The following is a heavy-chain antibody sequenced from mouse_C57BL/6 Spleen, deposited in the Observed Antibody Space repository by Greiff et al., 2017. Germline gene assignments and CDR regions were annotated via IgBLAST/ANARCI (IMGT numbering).Heavy chain of an antibody. V-gene: IGHV1-15*01. CDR3: TRRRGYYFDY. J-gene: IGHJ2*01. CDR1: GYTFTDYE. CDR2: IDPETGGT. Sequence: VQGVESGAELVRPGASVTLSCKASGYTFTDYEMHWVKQTPVHGLEWIGAIDPETGGTAYNQKFKGKAILTADKSSSTAYMELRSLTSEDSAVYYCTRRRGYYFDYWGQGTTLTVSS.